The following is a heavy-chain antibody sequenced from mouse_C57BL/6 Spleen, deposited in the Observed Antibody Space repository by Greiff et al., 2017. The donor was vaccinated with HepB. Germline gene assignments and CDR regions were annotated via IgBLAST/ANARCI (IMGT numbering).Heavy chain of an antibody. CDR2: IDPSDSYT. V-gene: IGHV1-69*01. CDR1: GYTFTSYW. J-gene: IGHJ4*01. Sequence: VHLQQPGAELLMPGASVNLSCKASGYTFTSYWMHWVKQRPGQGLEWFGEIDPSDSYTNYNQKSKGKSTLTVDKSSSKAYMQLSSLTSEDSAVYYCARQGYYIDYYAMDYWGQGTSVTVSS. CDR3: ARQGYYIDYYAMDY. D-gene: IGHD2-3*01.